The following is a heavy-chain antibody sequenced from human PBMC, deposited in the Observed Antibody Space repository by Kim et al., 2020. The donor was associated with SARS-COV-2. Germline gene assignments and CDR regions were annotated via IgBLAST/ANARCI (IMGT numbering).Heavy chain of an antibody. CDR3: AKAIAAAGSVLDY. D-gene: IGHD6-13*01. Sequence: YAHSVKSRFTISRDNAKNSLYLQMNSLRAEYTALYYCAKAIAAAGSVLDYWGQGTLVTVSS. J-gene: IGHJ4*02. V-gene: IGHV3-9*01.